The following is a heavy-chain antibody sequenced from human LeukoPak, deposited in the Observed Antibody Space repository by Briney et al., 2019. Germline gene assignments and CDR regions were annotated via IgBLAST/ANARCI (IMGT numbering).Heavy chain of an antibody. CDR1: GGSISTSNYY. CDR2: IYYSGST. D-gene: IGHD5-24*01. J-gene: IGHJ4*02. V-gene: IGHV4-61*05. CDR3: ARGNRDGYNFFYRYYFDY. Sequence: SETLSLTCTVSGGSISTSNYYWGWIRQPPGKGLEWIGYIYYSGSTNYNPSLKSRVTISVDTSKNQFSLKLSSVTAADTAVYYCARGNRDGYNFFYRYYFDYWGQGTLVTVSS.